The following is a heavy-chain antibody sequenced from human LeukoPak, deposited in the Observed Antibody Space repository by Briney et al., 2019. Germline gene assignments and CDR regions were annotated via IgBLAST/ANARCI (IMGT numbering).Heavy chain of an antibody. CDR1: GFTFSSYW. Sequence: GGSLRLSCAASGFTFSSYWMSWVRQAPGKGLEWVANIKQDGSEKYYVDSVKGRFTISRDNAKNSLYLQMNSLRAEDTAVYYCAKDQDSYGYVTLGDIWGQGTMVTVSS. J-gene: IGHJ3*02. CDR2: IKQDGSEK. V-gene: IGHV3-7*01. CDR3: AKDQDSYGYVTLGDI. D-gene: IGHD5-18*01.